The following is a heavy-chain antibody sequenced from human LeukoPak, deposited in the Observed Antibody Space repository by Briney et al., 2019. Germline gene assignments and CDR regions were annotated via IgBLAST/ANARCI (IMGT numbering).Heavy chain of an antibody. CDR2: ISAYNGNT. CDR3: ARGLAYYDFWSGYYTDYYYYMDV. CDR1: GYTFTGYY. V-gene: IGHV1-18*04. D-gene: IGHD3-3*01. Sequence: GASVKVSCKASGYTFTGYYMHWVRQAPGQGLEWMGWISAYNGNTNYAQKLQGRVTMTTDTSTSTAYMELRSLRSDDTAVYYCARGLAYYDFWSGYYTDYYYYMDVWGKGTTVTVSS. J-gene: IGHJ6*03.